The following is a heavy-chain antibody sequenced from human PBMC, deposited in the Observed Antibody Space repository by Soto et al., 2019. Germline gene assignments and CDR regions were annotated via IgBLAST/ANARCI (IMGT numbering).Heavy chain of an antibody. CDR2: VSHDGRNT. CDR3: AKGGRQWLVTSDFNY. D-gene: IGHD6-19*01. V-gene: IGHV3-30*18. CDR1: GFTFSDYA. J-gene: IGHJ4*02. Sequence: VQLVESGGGVVQPGRSLLLSCAASGFTFSDYAMHCVRQAPGKGLEWVAVVSHDGRNTHYADSVKGRFTISRDSSKNTVSLEMTSLRAEDTAVYYCAKGGRQWLVTSDFNYWGQGALVTVSS.